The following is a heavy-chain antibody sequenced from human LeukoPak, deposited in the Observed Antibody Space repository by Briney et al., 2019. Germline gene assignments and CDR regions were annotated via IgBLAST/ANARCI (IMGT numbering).Heavy chain of an antibody. CDR3: ARKTDRLGAVGRDRYFEL. J-gene: IGHJ2*01. Sequence: PGGSLRLSCTASGFTFSGYEMAWVRQAPGKGLEWMSYISVNGGAMHYADSVRGRFTTSRDDAKNSLYLHMNSLRVEDTAIYYCARKTDRLGAVGRDRYFELGGSGTLITVSS. CDR1: GFTFSGYE. CDR2: ISVNGGAM. V-gene: IGHV3-48*03. D-gene: IGHD6-13*01.